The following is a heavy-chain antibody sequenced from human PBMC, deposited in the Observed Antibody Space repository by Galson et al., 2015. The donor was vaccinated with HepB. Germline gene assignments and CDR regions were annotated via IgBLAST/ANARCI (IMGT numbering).Heavy chain of an antibody. CDR2: ISAYNGNT. J-gene: IGHJ3*02. CDR1: GYTFTSYG. D-gene: IGHD3-22*01. V-gene: IGHV1-18*04. CDR3: ARAPISYDSSGIHVRGAVDI. Sequence: SVKVSCKASGYTFTSYGISWVRQAPGQGLEWMGWISAYNGNTNYAQKLQGRVTMTTDTSTSTAYMELRSLRSDDTAVYYCARAPISYDSSGIHVRGAVDIWGQGTMVTVSS.